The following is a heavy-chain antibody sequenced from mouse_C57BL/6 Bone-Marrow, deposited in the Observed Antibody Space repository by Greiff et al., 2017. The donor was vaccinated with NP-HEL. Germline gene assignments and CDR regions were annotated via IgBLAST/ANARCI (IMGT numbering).Heavy chain of an antibody. CDR1: GYTFTDHT. J-gene: IGHJ1*03. CDR2: IYLRDGST. Sequence: LQQSDAELVKPGASVKISCKVSGYTFTDHTIHWMKQRPEQGLEWIGYIYLRDGSTKYNEKFKGKATLTADKSSSTAFMQLNSLTSEDSAVYFCARSLNWVYWYFDVWGTGTTVTVSS. CDR3: ARSLNWVYWYFDV. D-gene: IGHD4-1*01. V-gene: IGHV1-78*01.